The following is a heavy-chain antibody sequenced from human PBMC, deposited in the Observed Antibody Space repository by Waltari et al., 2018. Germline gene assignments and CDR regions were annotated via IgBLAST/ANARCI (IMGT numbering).Heavy chain of an antibody. CDR2: IYHSGST. CDR1: GYSISSGYY. J-gene: IGHJ6*03. V-gene: IGHV4-38-2*01. D-gene: IGHD6-13*01. CDR3: ARRAAITAAGPTYYMDV. Sequence: QVQLQESGPGLVKPSETLSLTCAVSGYSISSGYYWGWIRQPPGKGLEWIGNIYHSGSTHYNPSLKSRVTISVDPSKNQFSLKLSSVTAADTAVYYCARRAAITAAGPTYYMDVWGKGTTVTVSS.